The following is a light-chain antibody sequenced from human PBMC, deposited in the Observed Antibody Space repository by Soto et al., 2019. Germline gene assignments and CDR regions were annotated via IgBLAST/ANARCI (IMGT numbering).Light chain of an antibody. J-gene: IGLJ3*02. V-gene: IGLV1-44*01. CDR1: SSNIGSNN. CDR3: ASWDDSLNVVM. Sequence: QSVLTQPPSASGTPGQRVSISCSGSSSNIGSNNVHWYQQLPETAPKLLIFKNSLRSSGVPDRFSGSKSGTSASLAISSLQSEDKADYYCASWDDSLNVVMFGGGTKLTVL. CDR2: KNS.